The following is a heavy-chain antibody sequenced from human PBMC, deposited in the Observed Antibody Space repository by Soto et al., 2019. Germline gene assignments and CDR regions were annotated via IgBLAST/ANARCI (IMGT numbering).Heavy chain of an antibody. CDR2: IYYSGST. CDR1: GGSISSSSYY. V-gene: IGHV4-39*07. Sequence: SETLSLTCTVSGGSISSSSYYWGWIRQPPGKGLEWIGSIYYSGSTNYNPSLKSRVTISVDTSKNQFSLKLSSVTAADTAVYYCARQSSFANTNYLYYFEYWGQGTLVTVSS. CDR3: ARQSSFANTNYLYYFEY. J-gene: IGHJ4*02. D-gene: IGHD4-4*01.